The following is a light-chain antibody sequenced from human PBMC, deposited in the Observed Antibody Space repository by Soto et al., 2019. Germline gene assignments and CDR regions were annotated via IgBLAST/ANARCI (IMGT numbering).Light chain of an antibody. CDR3: AAWDVSLVV. CDR1: SSNIGTNT. V-gene: IGLV1-44*01. J-gene: IGLJ2*01. Sequence: QSVLTQPPSASGTPGQRVTIFCSGSSSNIGTNTVIWYQQLPGAAPKLLIYSDNQRPSGVPDRFSGSKSDTSASLAISGLQSEDEADYYCAAWDVSLVVFGGGTKVTVL. CDR2: SDN.